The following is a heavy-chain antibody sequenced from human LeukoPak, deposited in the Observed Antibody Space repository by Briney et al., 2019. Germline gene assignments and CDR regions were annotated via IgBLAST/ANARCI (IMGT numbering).Heavy chain of an antibody. CDR3: ARAPSLLLWLGEYFDY. J-gene: IGHJ4*02. CDR1: GFTFSSYA. V-gene: IGHV3-30*04. Sequence: GGSLRLSCAASGFTFSSYAMHWVRQAPGKGLEWVAVISYDGSNKYYADSVKGRFTISRDNSKNTLYLQMNSLRAEDTAVYYCARAPSLLLWLGEYFDYWGQGTLVTVSS. CDR2: ISYDGSNK. D-gene: IGHD3-10*01.